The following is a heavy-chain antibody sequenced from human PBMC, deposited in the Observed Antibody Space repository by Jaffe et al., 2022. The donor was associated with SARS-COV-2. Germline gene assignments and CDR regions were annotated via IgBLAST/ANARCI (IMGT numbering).Heavy chain of an antibody. V-gene: IGHV3-23*01. CDR2: ISASGDST. D-gene: IGHD4-17*01. CDR1: GFHFGSHT. Sequence: EVQLLGSGGGLEQPGGSLRLSCAASGFHFGSHTMSWVRQAPGKGLEWVSTISASGDSTWYADSVKGRFTISRDNSDNTLYLQMNSLRVEDAAVYFCAKDQSGDYNRGSSWPRGSGMDVWGQGTTVTVSS. J-gene: IGHJ6*02. CDR3: AKDQSGDYNRGSSWPRGSGMDV.